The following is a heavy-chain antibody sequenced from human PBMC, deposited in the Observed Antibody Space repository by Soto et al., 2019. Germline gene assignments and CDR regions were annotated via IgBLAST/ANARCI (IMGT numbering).Heavy chain of an antibody. J-gene: IGHJ4*02. Sequence: GGSLRLSCAASGFTFSSYGMHWVRQAPGKGLEWVAVIWYDGSNKYYADSVKGRFTISRDNSKNTLYLQMNSLRAEDTAVYYCARGEWLRSDYSWSFDYWGQGTLVTSPQ. V-gene: IGHV3-33*01. D-gene: IGHD5-12*01. CDR1: GFTFSSYG. CDR3: ARGEWLRSDYSWSFDY. CDR2: IWYDGSNK.